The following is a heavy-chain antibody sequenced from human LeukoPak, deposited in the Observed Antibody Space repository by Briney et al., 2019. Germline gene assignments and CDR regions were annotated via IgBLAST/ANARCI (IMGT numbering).Heavy chain of an antibody. V-gene: IGHV3-23*01. CDR2: ITRSGGNT. CDR3: AREGIVGVIPD. D-gene: IGHD1-26*01. J-gene: IGHJ4*02. CDR1: GFSFSSYA. Sequence: PGGSLRLSCTASGFSFSSYAMSWVRQAPGKGLEWVSAITRSGGNTYFTDSRKGRFTIPRDTSKKTLYLQMSSLRAEDTAIYYCAREGIVGVIPDWGQGTLVTVSS.